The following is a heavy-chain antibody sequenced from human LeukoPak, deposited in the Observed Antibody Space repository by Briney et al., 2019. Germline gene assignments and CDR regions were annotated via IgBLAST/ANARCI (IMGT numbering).Heavy chain of an antibody. CDR3: AIFGVVNH. Sequence: PGGSLRLSCAASGFTFSSYGMHWVRQAPGKGLEWVAVISYDGSNKYYADSVKGRFTISRDNSKNTLYLQMNSLRAEDTAVYYCAIFGVVNHWGQGTLVTVSS. J-gene: IGHJ5*02. CDR2: ISYDGSNK. D-gene: IGHD3-3*01. CDR1: GFTFSSYG. V-gene: IGHV3-30*03.